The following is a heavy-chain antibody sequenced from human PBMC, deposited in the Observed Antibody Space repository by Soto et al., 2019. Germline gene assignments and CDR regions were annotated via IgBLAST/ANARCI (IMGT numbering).Heavy chain of an antibody. D-gene: IGHD6-13*01. J-gene: IGHJ5*02. CDR3: ARDWYPPLVAAAGRTGWFDP. Sequence: QVQLVESGGGVVQPGRSLRLSCAASGFTFSSYGMHWVRQAPGKGLEWVAVIWYDGSNKYYADSVKGRFTISRDNSKNTLYLQMSSLRAEDTAVYYCARDWYPPLVAAAGRTGWFDPLGQGNLVTGSS. V-gene: IGHV3-33*01. CDR2: IWYDGSNK. CDR1: GFTFSSYG.